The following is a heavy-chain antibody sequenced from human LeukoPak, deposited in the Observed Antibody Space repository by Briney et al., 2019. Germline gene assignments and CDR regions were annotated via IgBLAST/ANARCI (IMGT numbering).Heavy chain of an antibody. V-gene: IGHV1-69*13. Sequence: ASVKVSCKASGGTFSSYAISWVRQAPGQGLEWMGGIIPIFGTANYAQKFQGGVTITADESTSTAYMELSSLRSEDTAVYYCARGGGRYNWNDEDYYYGMDVWGQGTTVTVSS. CDR3: ARGGGRYNWNDEDYYYGMDV. J-gene: IGHJ6*02. D-gene: IGHD1-1*01. CDR2: IIPIFGTA. CDR1: GGTFSSYA.